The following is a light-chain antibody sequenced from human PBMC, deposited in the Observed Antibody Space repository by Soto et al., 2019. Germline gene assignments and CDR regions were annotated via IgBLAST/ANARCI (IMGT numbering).Light chain of an antibody. CDR2: GAS. V-gene: IGKV3-15*01. J-gene: IGKJ5*01. Sequence: EIVMTQTPAILSVSPGEGHALSCRASENVRTKVGWYQQKAGQAPRLXXYGASTRATGIPDRFSGSGSGTQFTLTISRLQSEDSAAYFGQQNNRWPHITFGQGTRLEIK. CDR3: QQNNRWPHIT. CDR1: ENVRTK.